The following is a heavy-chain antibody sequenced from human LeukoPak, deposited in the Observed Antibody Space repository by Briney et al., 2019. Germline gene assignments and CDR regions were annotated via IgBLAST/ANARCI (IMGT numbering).Heavy chain of an antibody. CDR2: INPSGGST. CDR3: ARDLFSGYYYDSSALYAFDI. Sequence: GASVKVSCEASGYTFTSYGISWVRQAPGQGLEWMGIINPSGGSTSYAQKFQGRVTMTRDMSTSTVYMELSSLRSEDTAVYHCARDLFSGYYYDSSALYAFDIWGQGTMVTVSS. V-gene: IGHV1-46*01. CDR1: GYTFTSYG. D-gene: IGHD3-22*01. J-gene: IGHJ3*02.